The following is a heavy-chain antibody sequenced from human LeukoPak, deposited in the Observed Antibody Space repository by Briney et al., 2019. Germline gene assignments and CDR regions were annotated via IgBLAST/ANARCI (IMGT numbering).Heavy chain of an antibody. V-gene: IGHV3-30*02. J-gene: IGHJ5*02. D-gene: IGHD2-15*01. CDR2: IQYDGSNK. Sequence: GGSLRLSCAASGFPFSSYGMYWVRQTPGKGLEWVAFIQYDGSNKYYADSVKGRFTISRDNARNSLYLQMNTLRAEDTAVYSCARGADGVSSNSRGWFDPWGQGTLVTVSS. CDR1: GFPFSSYG. CDR3: ARGADGVSSNSRGWFDP.